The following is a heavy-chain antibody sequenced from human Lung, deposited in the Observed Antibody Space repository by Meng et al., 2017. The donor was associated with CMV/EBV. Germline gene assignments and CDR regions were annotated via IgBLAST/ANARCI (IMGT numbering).Heavy chain of an antibody. V-gene: IGHV4-34*01. J-gene: IGHJ5*02. CDR2: INHSGST. D-gene: IGHD3-10*01. CDR3: ARERGAGSTQRGWFDP. CDR1: GGSFSGYY. Sequence: VQLQQWGAGLLKPSETLSLTCAVYGGSFSGYYWSWVRQPPGKGLEWIWEINHSGSTNYNPSLKSRVTISVDTSKNQFALKLSSVTAADTAVYYCARERGAGSTQRGWFDPWGQGTLVTVSS.